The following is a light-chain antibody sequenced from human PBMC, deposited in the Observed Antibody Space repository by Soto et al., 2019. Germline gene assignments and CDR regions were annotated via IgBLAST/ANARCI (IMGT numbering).Light chain of an antibody. Sequence: EIVLTQSPATLSLSPGERASLTCRASQSVSNFLAWYQHTPGQAPRLLIYDASVRATGVPARFSGSGSGTDFSLTISSLEPEDFAIYYCQQRSIWPPWTFGQGTKVEL. J-gene: IGKJ1*01. CDR2: DAS. CDR3: QQRSIWPPWT. CDR1: QSVSNF. V-gene: IGKV3-11*01.